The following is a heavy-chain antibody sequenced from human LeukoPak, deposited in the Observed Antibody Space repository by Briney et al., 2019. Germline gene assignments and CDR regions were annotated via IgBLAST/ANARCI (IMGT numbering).Heavy chain of an antibody. CDR1: GFSFSRYS. J-gene: IGHJ3*02. D-gene: IGHD3-10*01. CDR2: IRSSRSTI. V-gene: IGHV3-48*01. Sequence: TGGSLRLSCAASGFSFSRYSMNWLRQAPGKGLEWVSYIRSSRSTIYYADSVKGRFTISRDNAKKSLYLQMNSLRAEDTAVYYCARSWFGDDAFDIWGQGTMVTVSS. CDR3: ARSWFGDDAFDI.